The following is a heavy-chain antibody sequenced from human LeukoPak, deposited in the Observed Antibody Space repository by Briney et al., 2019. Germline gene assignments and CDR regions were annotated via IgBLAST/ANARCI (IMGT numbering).Heavy chain of an antibody. CDR2: IVVGTDNT. CDR3: AADSVVVEVAAARYGMDV. J-gene: IGHJ6*02. CDR1: GFTFTSST. Sequence: SVKVSCKASGFTFTSSTVQWVRQARGQRLEWIGWIVVGTDNTNYAQKFQERVTITSDMSTSTVYMELSSLTSEDTAVYYCAADSVVVEVAAARYGMDVWGQGTTVTVSS. V-gene: IGHV1-58*01. D-gene: IGHD2-15*01.